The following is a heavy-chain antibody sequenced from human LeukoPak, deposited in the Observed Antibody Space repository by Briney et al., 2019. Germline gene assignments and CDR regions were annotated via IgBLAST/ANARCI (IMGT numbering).Heavy chain of an antibody. D-gene: IGHD3-10*01. J-gene: IGHJ4*02. CDR1: GYTFTTYD. CDR2: MNPNSGNT. Sequence: GASVKVSCXASGYTFTTYDINWARQATGQGLEWMGWMNPNSGNTGYAQKFQGRVTMTRNTSISTAYMELSSLRSKDTAVYYCARVFRFGELFFGYWGQGTLVTVSS. V-gene: IGHV1-8*01. CDR3: ARVFRFGELFFGY.